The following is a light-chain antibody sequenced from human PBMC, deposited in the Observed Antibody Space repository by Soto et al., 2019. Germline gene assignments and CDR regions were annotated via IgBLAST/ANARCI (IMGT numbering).Light chain of an antibody. V-gene: IGKV3-11*01. CDR3: QQRSNWPPIT. J-gene: IGKJ5*01. CDR1: QIVPSTS. Sequence: VGLNPAPVTMSLSQGARSTLSGRAIQIVPSTSLAWYQQKPGQAPRLLMYGASSRATGIPARFSGSGSGTDFTLTISSLEPEDFAVYYCQQRSNWPPITFGQGTRLAVK. CDR2: GAS.